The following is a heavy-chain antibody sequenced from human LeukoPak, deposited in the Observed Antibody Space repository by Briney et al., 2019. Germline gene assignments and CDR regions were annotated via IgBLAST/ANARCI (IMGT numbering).Heavy chain of an antibody. J-gene: IGHJ4*02. CDR3: AKGSARLYYDFWSGYLTYFDY. Sequence: GGSLRLSCAASGFTFTSYSMNWVRQAPGKGLEWVSTISGGGGSTYYADSVKGRFTISRDNSKNTLYLQMNSLRAEDTAVYYCAKGSARLYYDFWSGYLTYFDYWGQGTLVTVSS. CDR1: GFTFTSYS. CDR2: ISGGGGST. D-gene: IGHD3-3*01. V-gene: IGHV3-23*01.